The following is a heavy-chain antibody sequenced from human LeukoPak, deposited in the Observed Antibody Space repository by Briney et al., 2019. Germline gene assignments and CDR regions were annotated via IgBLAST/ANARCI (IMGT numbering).Heavy chain of an antibody. V-gene: IGHV3-7*01. CDR2: IKHDGSED. Sequence: PGGSLRLSCAASGFTFSNYWMTWVRQAPGKGLEWVANIKHDGSEDYYLDSVKGRFTISRDNAKSSMWLQMNSLRAEDTAVYYCARGPSSSRMPYNWFDPWGQGTLVTVSS. CDR3: ARGPSSSRMPYNWFDP. CDR1: GFTFSNYW. J-gene: IGHJ5*02. D-gene: IGHD6-13*01.